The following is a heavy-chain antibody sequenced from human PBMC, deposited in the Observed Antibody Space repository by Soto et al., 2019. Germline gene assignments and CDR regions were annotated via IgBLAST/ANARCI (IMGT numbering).Heavy chain of an antibody. V-gene: IGHV1-18*01. Sequence: ASVKVSCKASGYTFTSYGISWVRQAPGQGLEWMGWISAYNGNTNYAQKLQGRVTMTTDTSTSTAYMELRSLRSDDTAVYYCARDCSSISCYFSNYYYGMDVWGQGTTVTGSS. D-gene: IGHD2-2*01. J-gene: IGHJ6*02. CDR1: GYTFTSYG. CDR3: ARDCSSISCYFSNYYYGMDV. CDR2: ISAYNGNT.